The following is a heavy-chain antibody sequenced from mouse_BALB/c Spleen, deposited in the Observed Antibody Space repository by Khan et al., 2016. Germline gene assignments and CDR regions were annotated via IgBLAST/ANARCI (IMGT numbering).Heavy chain of an antibody. CDR1: GYSITSGYY. D-gene: IGHD1-1*01. CDR2: ISYDGSN. Sequence: EVQLQESGPGLVKPSQSLSLTCSVTGYSITSGYYWNWIRQFPGNKLEWMGYISYDGSNNYNPSLKNRISITRDTSKNQFFLKLNSVTTEDTATYYWASEGIYDGTYYYAMDYWGQGTSVTVSS. V-gene: IGHV3-6*02. CDR3: ASEGIYDGTYYYAMDY. J-gene: IGHJ4*01.